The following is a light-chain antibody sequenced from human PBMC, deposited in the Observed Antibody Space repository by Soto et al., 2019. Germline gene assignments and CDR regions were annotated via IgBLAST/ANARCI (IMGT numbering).Light chain of an antibody. Sequence: QSALAQPRSVSGSPGQSVTISCTGTSNYIGDYHYVSWYQQHPGKAPKLMIFDVTKRPSGVPDRFSGSKSGNTASLTISGLQAEDDADYYCCSYAGGYTSVFGTGTKLTVL. CDR3: CSYAGGYTSV. CDR2: DVT. J-gene: IGLJ1*01. CDR1: SNYIGDYHY. V-gene: IGLV2-11*01.